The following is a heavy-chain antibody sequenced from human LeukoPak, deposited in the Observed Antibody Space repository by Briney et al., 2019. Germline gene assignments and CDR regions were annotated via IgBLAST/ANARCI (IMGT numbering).Heavy chain of an antibody. CDR3: TRGREWYQLLNNWFDP. D-gene: IGHD2-2*01. J-gene: IGHJ5*02. CDR2: MNPNSGST. CDR1: GYTFTSYD. Sequence: ASVKVSSKASGYTFTSYDINWVRQAPGQGLEWMGWMNPNSGSTGYAQKFQGRVTMTRNTSISTAYMELSSLRSEDTAVYYCTRGREWYQLLNNWFDPWGQGTLVTVSS. V-gene: IGHV1-8*01.